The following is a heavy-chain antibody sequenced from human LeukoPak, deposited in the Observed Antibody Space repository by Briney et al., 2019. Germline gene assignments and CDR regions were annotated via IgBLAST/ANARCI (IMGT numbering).Heavy chain of an antibody. CDR1: GGSISSNNCY. CDR2: AYYSGGT. D-gene: IGHD1-26*01. J-gene: IGHJ4*02. V-gene: IGHV4-39*01. Sequence: PSETLSLTCTVSGGSISSNNCYWARIRQTPGKGLEWIGSAYYSGGTYYNPSLESRVTISVDTSKNQFSLKVSSVTAADTAVYYCTRHKGRVGAAVDYWGQGTLVTVSS. CDR3: TRHKGRVGAAVDY.